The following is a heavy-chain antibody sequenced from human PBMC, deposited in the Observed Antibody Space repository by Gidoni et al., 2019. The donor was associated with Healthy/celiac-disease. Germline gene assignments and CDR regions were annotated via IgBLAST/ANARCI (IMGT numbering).Heavy chain of an antibody. J-gene: IGHJ5*02. CDR3: TTDVKQLLINPGAWFDP. V-gene: IGHV3-15*01. D-gene: IGHD2-2*01. Sequence: EVQLVESGGGLVKPGGSLRLSCAASGFTFSNAWMRWVRQAPGKGLEWVGRIKSKTDGGTTDYAAPVKGRFTISRDDSKNTLYLQMNSLKTEDTAVYYCTTDVKQLLINPGAWFDPWGQGTLVTVSS. CDR2: IKSKTDGGTT. CDR1: GFTFSNAW.